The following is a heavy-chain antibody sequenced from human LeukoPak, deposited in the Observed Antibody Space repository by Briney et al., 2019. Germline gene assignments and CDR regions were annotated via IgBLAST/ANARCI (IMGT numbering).Heavy chain of an antibody. CDR3: ARDVSRGWFDP. CDR2: INSDGSST. Sequence: GGSLRLSCAASGFTFSSYWMHWVRQAPGKGLVWVSRINSDGSSTNYADWVKGGFTISRHNAKNTLYLQMNSLRAEDTAVYYCARDVSRGWFDPWGQGTLVTVSS. J-gene: IGHJ5*02. CDR1: GFTFSSYW. D-gene: IGHD3-10*01. V-gene: IGHV3-74*01.